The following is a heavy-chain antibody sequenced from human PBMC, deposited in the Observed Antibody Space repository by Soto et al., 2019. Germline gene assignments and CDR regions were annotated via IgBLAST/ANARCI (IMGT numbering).Heavy chain of an antibody. CDR3: ARYYYSNLSP. CDR1: EVTFSSYS. Sequence: PDGSLGLSCASSEVTFSSYSMNSPGQAPGTGLEWVSSISSSSSYIYYADSVKGRFTISRDNAKNSLYLQMNSLRAEDTAVYDCARYYYSNLSPRGQGTLVTGSS. V-gene: IGHV3-21*01. J-gene: IGHJ5*02. D-gene: IGHD4-4*01. CDR2: ISSSSSYI.